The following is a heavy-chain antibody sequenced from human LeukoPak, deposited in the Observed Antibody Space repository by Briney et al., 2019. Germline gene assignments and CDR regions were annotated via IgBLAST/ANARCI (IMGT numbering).Heavy chain of an antibody. CDR2: ISGSGGST. J-gene: IGHJ4*02. Sequence: GGSLRLSCAASGFTFSSYAMSWVRQAPGKGLEWVSAISGSGGSTYYADSVKGRFTISRDNSKNTLYLQMNSLRSEDTAVYYCARVPLESSGYPSFDYWGQGTLVTVSS. CDR3: ARVPLESSGYPSFDY. V-gene: IGHV3-23*01. CDR1: GFTFSSYA. D-gene: IGHD3-22*01.